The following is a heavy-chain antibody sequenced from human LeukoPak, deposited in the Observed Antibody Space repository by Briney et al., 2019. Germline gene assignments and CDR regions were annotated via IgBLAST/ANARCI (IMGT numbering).Heavy chain of an antibody. CDR3: AKDSSGWRRTVDY. CDR1: GSTFSSYG. D-gene: IGHD6-19*01. CDR2: IRYDGSNK. Sequence: GGSLRLSCAASGSTFSSYGMHWVRQAPGKGLEWVAFIRYDGSNKYYADSVKGRFTISRDNSKNTLYLQMNSLRSEDTAVYYCAKDSSGWRRTVDYWGQGTLVTVSS. J-gene: IGHJ4*02. V-gene: IGHV3-30*02.